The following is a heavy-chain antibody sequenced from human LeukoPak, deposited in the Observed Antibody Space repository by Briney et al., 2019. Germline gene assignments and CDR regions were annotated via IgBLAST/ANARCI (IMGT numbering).Heavy chain of an antibody. Sequence: GGSLRLSCAASGFTFSSYSMNWVRQAPGKGLEWVSYISSSSSTIYYADSVKGRFTISRDNAKNSLYLQMNSLRAEDTAVYYCARDSEEIVRGEYYFDYWGQGTLVTVSS. CDR2: ISSSSSTI. J-gene: IGHJ4*02. CDR3: ARDSEEIVRGEYYFDY. D-gene: IGHD3-10*01. CDR1: GFTFSSYS. V-gene: IGHV3-48*01.